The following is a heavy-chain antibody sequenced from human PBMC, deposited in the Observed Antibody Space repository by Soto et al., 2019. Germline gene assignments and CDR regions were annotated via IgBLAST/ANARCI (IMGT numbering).Heavy chain of an antibody. CDR2: IDPGDSST. CDR3: ARLEKWYYNYYGLDV. V-gene: IGHV5-10-1*01. J-gene: IGHJ6*02. Sequence: LEISCQGSGYSFTTYWISWVRQMPGKGLEWMWKIDPGDSSTNYSPSFRGHITISVDRSINTAHLQFSSLKAADTAVYYCARLEKWYYNYYGLDVWGQGXMVTVYS. D-gene: IGHD1-26*01. CDR1: GYSFTTYW.